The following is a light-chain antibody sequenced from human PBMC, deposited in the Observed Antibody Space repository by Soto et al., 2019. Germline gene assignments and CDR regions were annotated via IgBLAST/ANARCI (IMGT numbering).Light chain of an antibody. CDR1: QSISTS. J-gene: IGKJ5*01. CDR3: QQYRNYPIT. CDR2: DAS. V-gene: IGKV1-5*01. Sequence: DIPMTQSPSTLSASVGDRVTITCRASQSISTSLAWYQQKPGKAPNFLIYDASSLEGGVPSRFSGSGSGTEFSLTISSLQPDDFATYYCQQYRNYPITFGQGTRLEIE.